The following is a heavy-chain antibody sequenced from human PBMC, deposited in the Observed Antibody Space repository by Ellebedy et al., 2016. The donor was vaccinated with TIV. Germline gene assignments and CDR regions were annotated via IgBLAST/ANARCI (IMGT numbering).Heavy chain of an antibody. Sequence: AASVKVSCKASGYILTSYDINWVRQSTGQGLEWMGWLTPNTGDSGSTQKFQGRVTMTWDTSVSTAYMELRSLRSEDTAVYYCVRVTSGRLDFDYWGQGILVIVSS. D-gene: IGHD5-12*01. CDR2: LTPNTGDS. CDR3: VRVTSGRLDFDY. V-gene: IGHV1-8*01. CDR1: GYILTSYD. J-gene: IGHJ4*02.